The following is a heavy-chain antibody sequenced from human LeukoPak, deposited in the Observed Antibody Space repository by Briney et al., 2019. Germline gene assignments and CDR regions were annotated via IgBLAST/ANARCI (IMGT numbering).Heavy chain of an antibody. Sequence: ASETLSLTCAVSGYSISSGYYWGWIRQPPGKGLEWIGSIYHSGSTYYNPSLKSRVTISVDTSKNQFSLKLSSVTAADTAVYYCARTEGTFGGKSYDYWGQGTLVTVSS. CDR2: IYHSGST. V-gene: IGHV4-38-2*01. D-gene: IGHD3-16*01. CDR1: GYSISSGYY. CDR3: ARTEGTFGGKSYDY. J-gene: IGHJ4*02.